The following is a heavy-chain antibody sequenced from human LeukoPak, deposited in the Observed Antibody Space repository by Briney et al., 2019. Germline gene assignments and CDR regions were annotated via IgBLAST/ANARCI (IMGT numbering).Heavy chain of an antibody. CDR2: IWYDGSNQ. V-gene: IGHV3-33*01. CDR3: ARDFERGYSYGSFEY. J-gene: IGHJ4*02. CDR1: GFIFSNYA. Sequence: GGSLRLSCAASGFIFSNYAMHWVRQAPGKGLEWVTVIWYDGSNQYYADSVKGRFTISRDNSKNTLYLQMNSLRAEDTAVYYCARDFERGYSYGSFEYWGQGTLDTVSS. D-gene: IGHD5-18*01.